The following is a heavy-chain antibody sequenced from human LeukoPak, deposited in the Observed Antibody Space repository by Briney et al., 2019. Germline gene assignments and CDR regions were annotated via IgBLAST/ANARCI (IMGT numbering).Heavy chain of an antibody. D-gene: IGHD2-2*01. V-gene: IGHV4-34*01. CDR1: GGSFSVYY. J-gene: IGHJ5*02. Sequence: SETLSLTCAVYGGSFSVYYWSWIRQPPGKGLEWIGEINHSGSTNYNPSLKSRVTISVDTSKNQFSLKLSSVTAADTAVYYCARGYCSSTSSPPGQPPWFDPWGQGTLVTVSS. CDR2: INHSGST. CDR3: ARGYCSSTSSPPGQPPWFDP.